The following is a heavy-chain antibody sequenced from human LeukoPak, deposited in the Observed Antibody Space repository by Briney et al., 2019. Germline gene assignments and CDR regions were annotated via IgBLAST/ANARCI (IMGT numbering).Heavy chain of an antibody. CDR2: ISAYNGNT. CDR1: GYTFTSYG. J-gene: IGHJ4*02. V-gene: IGHV1-18*01. D-gene: IGHD3-9*01. Sequence: RRASVKVSCKASGYTFTSYGISWVRQAPGQGLEWMGWISAYNGNTNYAQKLQGRVTMTTDTSTSTAYMELRSLRSDDTAVYYCARGDLLRYFDWSRGDYWGQGTLVTVSS. CDR3: ARGDLLRYFDWSRGDY.